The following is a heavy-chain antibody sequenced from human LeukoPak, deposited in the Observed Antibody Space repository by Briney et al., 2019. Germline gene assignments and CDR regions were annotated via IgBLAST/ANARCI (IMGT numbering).Heavy chain of an antibody. Sequence: SQTLSLTCTVSGGSISSGSYYWSWIRQPAGKGLEWIGRIYASGSTNYNPSLKSRVTIPVDTSKNQFSLKLSSVTAADTAVYYCTREKAAAPDYWGQGTLVTVSS. J-gene: IGHJ4*02. CDR2: IYASGST. V-gene: IGHV4-61*02. CDR1: GGSISSGSYY. D-gene: IGHD6-13*01. CDR3: TREKAAAPDY.